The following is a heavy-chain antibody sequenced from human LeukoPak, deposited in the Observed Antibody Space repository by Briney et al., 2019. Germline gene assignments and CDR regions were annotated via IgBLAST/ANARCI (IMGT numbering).Heavy chain of an antibody. CDR2: ISYDGGNK. V-gene: IGHV3-30-3*01. CDR1: GFTFSSYA. D-gene: IGHD3-22*01. Sequence: GGSLRLSCAASGFTFSSYAMHWVRQAPGKGLEWVAVISYDGGNKYYADSVKGRFTISRDNSKNTLYLQMNSLRAEDTAVYYCARGMDYDSSGYLDYWGQGTLVTVSS. CDR3: ARGMDYDSSGYLDY. J-gene: IGHJ4*02.